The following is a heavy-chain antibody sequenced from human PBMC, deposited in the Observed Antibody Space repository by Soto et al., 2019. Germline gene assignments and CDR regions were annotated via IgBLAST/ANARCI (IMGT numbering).Heavy chain of an antibody. CDR2: IYHSGTP. Sequence: SETLSLTXNVSGGSIRTPDWWSWVRQTPEKGLEWIGEIYHSGTPNYNPSLKSRVSMSVDKSNNQFSLKMYSVTAADTAVYYCVRVTSVLGSEWAYVGSWFDPWGQGTLVTVSS. J-gene: IGHJ5*02. CDR1: GGSIRTPDW. CDR3: VRVTSVLGSEWAYVGSWFDP. V-gene: IGHV4-4*02. D-gene: IGHD5-12*01.